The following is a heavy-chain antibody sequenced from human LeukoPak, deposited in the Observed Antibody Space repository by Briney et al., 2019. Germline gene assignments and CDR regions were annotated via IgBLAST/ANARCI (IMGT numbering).Heavy chain of an antibody. Sequence: ASVKVSCKASGYTFTSYGISWVRQAPGQGLEWMGWISAYNGNTNYAQKLQGRVTKTTDTSTSTAYMELRSLRSDDTAVYYCARDRRLRFLEWQKVDYWGQGTLVTVSS. CDR3: ARDRRLRFLEWQKVDY. CDR2: ISAYNGNT. D-gene: IGHD3-3*01. CDR1: GYTFTSYG. J-gene: IGHJ4*02. V-gene: IGHV1-18*01.